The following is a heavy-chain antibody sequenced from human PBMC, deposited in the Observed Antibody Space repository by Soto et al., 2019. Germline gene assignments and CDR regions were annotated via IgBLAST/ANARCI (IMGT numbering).Heavy chain of an antibody. CDR2: INPTSSHI. CDR3: ARGYCGGGGCYLRRDAFDV. CDR1: GFTFSAYH. Sequence: EVQLVESGGGLVMPGGSLRLSCAASGFTFSAYHMNWVRQAPGKGLEWVSSINPTSSHIYYADSVRGRFIISGDDSKNSVSLQMNSLRTEDAALYYCARGYCGGGGCYLRRDAFDVWGQGTMVTVSS. D-gene: IGHD2-15*01. J-gene: IGHJ3*01. V-gene: IGHV3-21*01.